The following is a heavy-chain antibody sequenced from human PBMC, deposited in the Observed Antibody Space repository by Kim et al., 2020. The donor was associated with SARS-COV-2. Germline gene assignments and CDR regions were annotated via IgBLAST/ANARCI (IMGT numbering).Heavy chain of an antibody. CDR3: ARSGNYYFDL. CDR2: ISSSGTTI. V-gene: IGHV3-48*02. Sequence: GGSLRLSCAASGFTFSGYNMNWVRQAPGKGLEWVSYISSSGTTIYYADSVKGRFTISRDNAKSSLFLQMNSLRDADTAVYYCARSGNYYFDLWGQGTQVTVSS. J-gene: IGHJ4*02. D-gene: IGHD1-26*01. CDR1: GFTFSGYN.